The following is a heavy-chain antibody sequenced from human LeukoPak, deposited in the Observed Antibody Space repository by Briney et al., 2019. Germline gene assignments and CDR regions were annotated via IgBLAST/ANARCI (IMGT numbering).Heavy chain of an antibody. V-gene: IGHV3-21*01. Sequence: GGSLRLSCAASGFTFSSYSVNWVRQAPGKGLEWVSSISSSSSYIYYADSVKGRFTISRDNAKNSLYLQMNSLRAEDTAVYYCARARFLEWLLDYWGQGTLVTVSS. CDR3: ARARFLEWLLDY. J-gene: IGHJ4*02. CDR1: GFTFSSYS. D-gene: IGHD3-3*01. CDR2: ISSSSSYI.